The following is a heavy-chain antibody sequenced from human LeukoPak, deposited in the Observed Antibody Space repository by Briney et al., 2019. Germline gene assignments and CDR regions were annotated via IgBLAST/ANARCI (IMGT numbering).Heavy chain of an antibody. CDR1: GFAFTSYA. D-gene: IGHD2-2*01. J-gene: IGHJ4*02. CDR2: ISGSGGSA. CDR3: AKESVVPAAPYYFDY. Sequence: GGSLRLSCAASGFAFTSYAMSWVRQAPEKGLEWVSAISGSGGSAYYADSVKGRFTISRDNSKNTLYLQMNSLRAEDTAVYYCAKESVVPAAPYYFDYWGQGTLVTVSS. V-gene: IGHV3-23*01.